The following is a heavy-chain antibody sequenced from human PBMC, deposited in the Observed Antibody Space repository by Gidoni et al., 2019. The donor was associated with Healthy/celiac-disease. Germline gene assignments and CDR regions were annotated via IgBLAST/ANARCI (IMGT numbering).Heavy chain of an antibody. CDR3: ARAGKRDYGVNYYYYYGMDV. V-gene: IGHV1-69*01. J-gene: IGHJ6*02. CDR1: GGTFSSYD. Sequence: QVQLVQSGAEVKKPGSSVKVSCKASGGTFSSYDISWVRQAPGQGLEWMGGIIPIFGTANYAQKFQGRVTITADESTSTAYMELSSLRSEDTAVYYCARAGKRDYGVNYYYYYGMDVWGQGTTVTVSS. D-gene: IGHD4-17*01. CDR2: IIPIFGTA.